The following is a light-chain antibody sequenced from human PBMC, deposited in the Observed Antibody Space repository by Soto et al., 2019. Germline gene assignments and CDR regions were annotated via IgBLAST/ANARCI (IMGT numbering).Light chain of an antibody. Sequence: DIQMTQSPSTLSASVGDRVTITCRASQSINTWLAWYQQKPGTAPKLLIYDASSLESGVPSRFSGSGSGTEFTLTISGLQPEDFATYYFQPCHSYWTFGQGTKVEIK. CDR2: DAS. V-gene: IGKV1-5*01. CDR3: QPCHSYWT. J-gene: IGKJ1*01. CDR1: QSINTW.